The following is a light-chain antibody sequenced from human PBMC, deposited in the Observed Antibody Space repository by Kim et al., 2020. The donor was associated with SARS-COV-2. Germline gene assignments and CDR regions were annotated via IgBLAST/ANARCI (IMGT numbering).Light chain of an antibody. J-gene: IGLJ3*02. CDR1: SIDVGSYNL. V-gene: IGLV2-23*01. Sequence: GESITSSCTGTSIDVGSYNLVSWYQQHPGKAPKLMIYEGNKRPSGVSDRFSGSKSGNTASLTISGLQAEDEADYYCCSYAGSSTWLFGGGTQLTVL. CDR2: EGN. CDR3: CSYAGSSTWL.